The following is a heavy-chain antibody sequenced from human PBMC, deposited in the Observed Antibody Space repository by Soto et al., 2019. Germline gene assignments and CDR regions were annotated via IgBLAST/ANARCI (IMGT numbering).Heavy chain of an antibody. J-gene: IGHJ4*02. CDR2: IDSSGVNT. CDR3: VSWVSANFDY. Sequence: GGSLRLSCAASRYTFKSHGLSWVRQAPGKGLEWVSTIDSSGVNTHYADSVKGRFTISRDNSRNTLHLQMHDLRADDTALYYCVSWVSANFDYWGQGTVVTVSS. CDR1: RYTFKSHG. D-gene: IGHD3-16*01. V-gene: IGHV3-23*01.